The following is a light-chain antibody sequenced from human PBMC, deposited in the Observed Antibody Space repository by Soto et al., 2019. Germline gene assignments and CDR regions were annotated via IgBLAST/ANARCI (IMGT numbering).Light chain of an antibody. Sequence: EKVMTQSPATLSVSPGERATLSCRASQSVRSNLAWYQQNPGQPPRLLIYDASSRATGIPSRFSGSGSGTGFTLTISSLKSEDFAVYYCQQYDNWPRTFGQGTKVDIK. CDR2: DAS. CDR1: QSVRSN. CDR3: QQYDNWPRT. J-gene: IGKJ1*01. V-gene: IGKV3-15*01.